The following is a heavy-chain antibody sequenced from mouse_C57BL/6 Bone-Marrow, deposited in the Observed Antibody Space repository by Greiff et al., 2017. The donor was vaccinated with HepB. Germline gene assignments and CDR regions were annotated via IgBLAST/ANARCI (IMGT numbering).Heavy chain of an antibody. D-gene: IGHD2-4*01. Sequence: EVQVVESGPVLVKPGASVKMSCKASGYTFTDYYMNWVKQSHGKSLEWIGVINPYNGGTSYNQKFKGKATLTVDKSSSTAYMELNSLTSEDSAVYYCARRGYDYDLAYWGQGTLVTVSA. J-gene: IGHJ3*01. CDR1: GYTFTDYY. V-gene: IGHV1-19*01. CDR3: ARRGYDYDLAY. CDR2: INPYNGGT.